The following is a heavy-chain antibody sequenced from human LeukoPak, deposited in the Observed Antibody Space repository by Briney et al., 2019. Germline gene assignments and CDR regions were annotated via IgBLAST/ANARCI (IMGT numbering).Heavy chain of an antibody. J-gene: IGHJ5*02. V-gene: IGHV3-74*01. CDR2: INSDGSST. CDR1: GFTPSSYW. Sequence: PGGSLRLSCAASGFTPSSYWMHWVRQAPGRGRVWVSRINSDGSSTSYTDSVKGRFTISRDNAKNTLYLQMNRLRAEDTAVYYCARDLEYSSSWYQVWFDPWGQGTLVTVSS. CDR3: ARDLEYSSSWYQVWFDP. D-gene: IGHD6-13*01.